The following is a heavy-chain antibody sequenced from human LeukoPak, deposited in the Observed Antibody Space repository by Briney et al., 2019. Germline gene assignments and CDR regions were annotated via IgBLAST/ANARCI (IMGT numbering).Heavy chain of an antibody. V-gene: IGHV1-3*03. J-gene: IGHJ4*02. CDR1: GYSFTTYA. CDR3: ARERGWYFQNGVFDY. D-gene: IGHD6-19*01. Sequence: ASVKVSCKASGYSFTTYAMHWVRQAPGQRLEWMGWINAGNGNTKYSQDFQGRVTITRDTSASIAYMELSSLRSEDMAVYYCARERGWYFQNGVFDYWGQGTLVTVSS. CDR2: INAGNGNT.